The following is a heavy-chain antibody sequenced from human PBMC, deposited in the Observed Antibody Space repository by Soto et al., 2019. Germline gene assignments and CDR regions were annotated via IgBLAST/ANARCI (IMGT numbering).Heavy chain of an antibody. J-gene: IGHJ6*02. V-gene: IGHV4-4*02. CDR3: AGEWGLGAEMLYYYYGMDV. D-gene: IGHD1-26*01. CDR2: IYHSGST. CDR1: GGSISSSNW. Sequence: QVQLQESGPGLVKPSGTLSLTCAVSGGSISSSNWWSWVRQPPGKGLEWIGEIYHSGSTHYNPSLKSLLNISVDQVKNPLAGTLGSVTAAHTGVDSFAGEWGLGAEMLYYYYGMDVRGQGTTVTVSS.